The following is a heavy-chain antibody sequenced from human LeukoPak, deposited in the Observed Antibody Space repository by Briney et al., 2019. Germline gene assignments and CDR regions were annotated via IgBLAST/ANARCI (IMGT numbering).Heavy chain of an antibody. CDR3: AKDIPAHGGPDN. Sequence: PGGSLRLSCAASGFTFSDFYMSWIRQAPGKGLGWVSSISSTGDTIYYADSVKGRFTISRDNSKNSLYLQMNSLRAEDTAVYYCAKDIPAHGGPDNWGQGTLVTVSS. CDR1: GFTFSDFY. D-gene: IGHD4-23*01. J-gene: IGHJ4*02. V-gene: IGHV3-11*01. CDR2: ISSTGDTI.